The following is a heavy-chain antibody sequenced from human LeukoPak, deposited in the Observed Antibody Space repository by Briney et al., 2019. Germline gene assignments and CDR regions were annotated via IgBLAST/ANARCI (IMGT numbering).Heavy chain of an antibody. CDR1: GYTFIRYG. J-gene: IGHJ4*02. Sequence: ASVKVSFKASGYTFIRYGFSWVRQAPGQGLEWMGWISAYNGDTNYAQKLQGRVTMTTDTSTTTAYMELRSLRSDDTAVYYCARDQGNGYLGDYWGQGTLVTVSS. CDR2: ISAYNGDT. CDR3: ARDQGNGYLGDY. V-gene: IGHV1-18*01. D-gene: IGHD3-22*01.